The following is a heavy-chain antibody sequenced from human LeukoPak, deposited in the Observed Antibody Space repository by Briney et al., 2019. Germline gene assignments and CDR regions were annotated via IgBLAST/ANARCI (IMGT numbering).Heavy chain of an antibody. J-gene: IGHJ4*02. D-gene: IGHD3-16*01. CDR1: GGSISSGGYY. CDR2: IYTSGST. CDR3: ARATDPYPFNY. Sequence: SQTLSLTCTVSGGSISSGGYYWSWIRQPAGKGLEWIGRIYTSGSTNYNPSLRSRVTISVDTSKNQFPLKLSSVTAADTAVYYCARATDPYPFNYWGQGTLVTVSS. V-gene: IGHV4-61*02.